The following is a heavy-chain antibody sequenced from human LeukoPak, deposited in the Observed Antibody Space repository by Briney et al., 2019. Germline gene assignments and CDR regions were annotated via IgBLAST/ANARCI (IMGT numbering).Heavy chain of an antibody. CDR2: ISSSSSTI. V-gene: IGHV3-48*04. Sequence: GGSLRLSCAASGFTFSSYSMNWVRQAPGKVLEWVSYISSSSSTIYYADSVRGRFTISRDNAKNSLYLQMNSLRPEDTALYYCVKGLAASGSNWFDPWGQGTLVTVSS. CDR3: VKGLAASGSNWFDP. CDR1: GFTFSSYS. J-gene: IGHJ5*02. D-gene: IGHD6-25*01.